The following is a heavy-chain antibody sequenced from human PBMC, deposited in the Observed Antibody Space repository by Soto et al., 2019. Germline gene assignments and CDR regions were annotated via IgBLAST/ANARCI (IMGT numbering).Heavy chain of an antibody. J-gene: IGHJ5*02. Sequence: GGSLRLSCAASGFTFISYAMSWVRQAPGKGLEWVSAISGSGGSTYYADSVKGRFTISRDNSKNTLYLQMNSLRAEDTAVYYCAKRAVRRSSDWYGDQLNWFDPWGQGTLVTVSS. CDR2: ISGSGGST. CDR3: AKRAVRRSSDWYGDQLNWFDP. D-gene: IGHD6-19*01. CDR1: GFTFISYA. V-gene: IGHV3-23*01.